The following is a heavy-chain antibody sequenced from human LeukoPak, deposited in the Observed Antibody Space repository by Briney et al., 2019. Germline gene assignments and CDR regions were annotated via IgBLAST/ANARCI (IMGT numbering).Heavy chain of an antibody. CDR1: GFTFSSYG. CDR3: ARDDGY. CDR2: IKQDGSEK. J-gene: IGHJ4*02. V-gene: IGHV3-7*01. Sequence: GGSLRLSCAASGFTFSSYGMTWVRQAPGKGLEWVANIKQDGSEKNYVDSVKGRFTISRDNAKKSLYLQMNSLRAEDTAVYYCARDDGYWGQGTLVTVSS.